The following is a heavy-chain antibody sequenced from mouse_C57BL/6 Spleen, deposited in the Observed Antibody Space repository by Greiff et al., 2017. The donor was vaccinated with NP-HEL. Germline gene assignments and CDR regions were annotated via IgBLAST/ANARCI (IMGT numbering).Heavy chain of an antibody. CDR2: INPSNGGT. D-gene: IGHD1-1*01. Sequence: QVQLQQSGTELVKPGASVKLSCKASGYTFTSYWMHWVKQRPGQGLEWIGNINPSNGGTNYNEKFESKATLTVDKSSSTAYMQLSSLTSEDSAVYYCAREYYGSGYFDVWGTGTTVTVSS. J-gene: IGHJ1*03. CDR3: AREYYGSGYFDV. V-gene: IGHV1-53*01. CDR1: GYTFTSYW.